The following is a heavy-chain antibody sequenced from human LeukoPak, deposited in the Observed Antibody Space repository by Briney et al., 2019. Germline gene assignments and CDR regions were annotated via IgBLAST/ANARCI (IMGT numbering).Heavy chain of an antibody. J-gene: IGHJ3*02. Sequence: SVKVSCKASGGTFSSYAISWVRQSPGQGLEWMGGIIPIFGTANYAQKFQGRVTITADESTSTAYMELSSLRSEDTAVYYCASARDIVAERILGPNDAFDIWGQGTMVTVSS. CDR3: ASARDIVAERILGPNDAFDI. CDR2: IIPIFGTA. V-gene: IGHV1-69*13. D-gene: IGHD2-15*01. CDR1: GGTFSSYA.